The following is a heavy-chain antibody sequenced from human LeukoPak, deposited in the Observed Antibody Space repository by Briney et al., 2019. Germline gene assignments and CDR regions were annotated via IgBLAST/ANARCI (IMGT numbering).Heavy chain of an antibody. V-gene: IGHV1-2*02. Sequence: GASVKVSCKASGYTFIDYYIIWMRQAPGRGLEYIGLINPKSGATRNGQNFQGRITMTRDTSVNTAYMDLGTLSSDDAAIYFCARGSAVSCTNTSCHAPLDYWGQGTLVTVSS. CDR3: ARGSAVSCTNTSCHAPLDY. CDR2: INPKSGAT. CDR1: GYTFIDYY. J-gene: IGHJ4*02. D-gene: IGHD2-2*01.